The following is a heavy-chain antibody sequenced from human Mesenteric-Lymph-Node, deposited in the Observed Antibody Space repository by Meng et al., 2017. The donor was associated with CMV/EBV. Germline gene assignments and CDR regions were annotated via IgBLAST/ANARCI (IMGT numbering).Heavy chain of an antibody. CDR3: VRGTKYWNGVDY. Sequence: STASGFTFSAYWLHWVRQPPGKEPVWVSPLSPNGRVTDYVDSARGRFTISRDNAKNTLYLQMNSLRAEDTGIYYCVRGTKYWNGVDYWGQGTLVTVSS. CDR1: GFTFSAYW. D-gene: IGHD1-1*01. CDR2: LSPNGRVT. J-gene: IGHJ4*02. V-gene: IGHV3-74*01.